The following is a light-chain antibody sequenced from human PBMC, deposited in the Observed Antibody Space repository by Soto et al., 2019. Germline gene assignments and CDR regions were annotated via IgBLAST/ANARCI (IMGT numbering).Light chain of an antibody. CDR1: QSVSRC. CDR2: DAS. J-gene: IGKJ2*01. CDR3: QQRSHWPRT. Sequence: EIVLTQSPATLSLSPGERAIISCRASQSVSRCLAWYQQQPGQTPRLLIYDASNRATGIPARFSGSGSGTDFTLTISSLEPEDIAVYYCQQRSHWPRTFGQGTKLEIK. V-gene: IGKV3-11*01.